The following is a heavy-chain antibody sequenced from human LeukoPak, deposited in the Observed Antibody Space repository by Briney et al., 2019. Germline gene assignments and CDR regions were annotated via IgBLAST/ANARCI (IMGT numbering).Heavy chain of an antibody. Sequence: GGSLRLSCEASGFTFSTYNMNWVRQAPGKRLEWVSVIYSGGGTYYADSVKGRFTISRDNSKNTLCLQMNSLRAEDTAVYYCAKQPYYYYMDVWGKGTTVTVSS. CDR2: IYSGGGT. V-gene: IGHV3-66*04. CDR3: AKQPYYYYMDV. J-gene: IGHJ6*03. CDR1: GFTFSTYN.